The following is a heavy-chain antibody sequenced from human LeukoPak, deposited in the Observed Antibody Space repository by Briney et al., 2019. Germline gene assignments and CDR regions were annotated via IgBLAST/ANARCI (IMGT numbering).Heavy chain of an antibody. CDR1: GFTVSSNY. V-gene: IGHV3-66*01. D-gene: IGHD6-25*01. J-gene: IGHJ4*02. CDR2: IYSGGST. CDR3: ARAPRIAAADLYYFDN. Sequence: PGGSLRLSCAVSGFTVSSNYMSWVRQAPGKGLEWVSDIYSGGSTYYADSVKGRFSTSRDKSKNTLYLQMNSLRVEDTAVYYCARAPRIAAADLYYFDNWGQGTLVTVSS.